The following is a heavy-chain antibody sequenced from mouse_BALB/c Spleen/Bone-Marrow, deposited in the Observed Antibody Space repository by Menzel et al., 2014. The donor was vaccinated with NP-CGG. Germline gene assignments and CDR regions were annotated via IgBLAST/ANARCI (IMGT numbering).Heavy chain of an antibody. CDR2: IWGGGIT. J-gene: IGHJ4*01. D-gene: IGHD1-1*01. V-gene: IGHV2-6-5*01. CDR1: GFSLTDYG. CDR3: AKHTGAVVGGIMDY. Sequence: VQRAESGPGLVAPSQSVSITCTVSGFSLTDYGVSWIRQPPGKGLEWLGIIWGGGITYYYSPLKSRLSISKDNSKSQVFLKMNSLQTDDTAMYYCAKHTGAVVGGIMDYWGRGTSVTVSS.